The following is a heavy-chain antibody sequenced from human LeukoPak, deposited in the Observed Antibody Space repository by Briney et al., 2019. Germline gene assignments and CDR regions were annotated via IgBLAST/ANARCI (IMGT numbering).Heavy chain of an antibody. V-gene: IGHV3-74*01. CDR2: INSDGSTI. CDR3: ATAGNYRFDY. J-gene: IGHJ4*02. D-gene: IGHD1-7*01. Sequence: PGGSLRLSCAGSGFIFSSTWMHWVRQAPGEGLVWVSRINSDGSTINYADSVKGRPTISRDNAKNTLYLQMNSLRVEDTALYFCATAGNYRFDYWGQGTLVTVSS. CDR1: GFIFSSTW.